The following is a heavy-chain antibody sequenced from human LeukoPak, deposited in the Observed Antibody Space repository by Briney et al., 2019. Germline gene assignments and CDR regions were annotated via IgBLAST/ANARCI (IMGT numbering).Heavy chain of an antibody. CDR2: IYYTGNT. J-gene: IGHJ4*02. V-gene: IGHV4-59*08. CDR1: GGSISSYY. D-gene: IGHD3-10*01. CDR3: ARHYGSGSFPFDY. Sequence: PSETLSLTCTVSGGSISSYYWSWIRQPPGKGLEWIGYIYYTGNTNYSPSLKSRVTISVDTSKNQFSLNLTSATAADTAVYYCARHYGSGSFPFDYWGQGALVTVSS.